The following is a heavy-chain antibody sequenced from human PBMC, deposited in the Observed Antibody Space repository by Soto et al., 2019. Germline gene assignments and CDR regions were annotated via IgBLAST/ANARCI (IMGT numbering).Heavy chain of an antibody. D-gene: IGHD5-18*01. CDR2: ISASGGST. CDR3: AKDRGSGYSYGYFHY. Sequence: PGGSLRLSWAASGFTFITYAMSWVRQAPGKGLEWVSAISASGGSTYYADSVQGRFTISRDNSKNTLYLQMSSLRAEDTAVYYCAKDRGSGYSYGYFHYWGQGTPVTVSS. J-gene: IGHJ4*02. V-gene: IGHV3-23*01. CDR1: GFTFITYA.